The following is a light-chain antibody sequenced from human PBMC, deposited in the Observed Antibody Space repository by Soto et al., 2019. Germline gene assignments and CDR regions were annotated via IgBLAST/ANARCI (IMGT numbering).Light chain of an antibody. CDR3: LLYFGGIRV. J-gene: IGLJ2*01. CDR1: AGPVTSGSY. Sequence: QTVVTQEPSLTVSLGGTVTLTCASSAGPVTSGSYANWFQQKPGQPPRALVYSTSKKHSWTPARFSGSLLGGKAALTLSGVQPDDEAEYFCLLYFGGIRVFGGGTKLTVL. V-gene: IGLV7-43*01. CDR2: STS.